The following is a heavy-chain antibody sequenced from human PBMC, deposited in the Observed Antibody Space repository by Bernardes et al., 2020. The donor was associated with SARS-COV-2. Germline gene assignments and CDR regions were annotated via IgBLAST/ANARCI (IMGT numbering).Heavy chain of an antibody. D-gene: IGHD6-6*01. Sequence: GGSLRLSCAGSGITLSNYNMNWVRQAPGKGLEWVSYIGGSGSSIFYADSVKGRFTISRDNAKNSLYLQMNSLRDEDTAVYYCARVSGQFVRYWGQGTLVTVSS. CDR1: GITLSNYN. CDR3: ARVSGQFVRY. CDR2: IGGSGSSI. V-gene: IGHV3-48*02. J-gene: IGHJ4*02.